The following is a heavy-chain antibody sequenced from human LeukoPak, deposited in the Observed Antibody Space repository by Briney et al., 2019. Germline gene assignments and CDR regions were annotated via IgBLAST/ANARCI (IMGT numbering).Heavy chain of an antibody. J-gene: IGHJ2*01. CDR1: GGSISSSSYY. CDR2: IYYSGST. V-gene: IGHV4-39*01. Sequence: SETLSLTCTVSGGSISSSSYYWGWIRQPPGKGLEWIGSIYYSGSTYYNPSLKSRVTISVDTSKNQFSLKLSSVTAADTAVYYCARGTLATVRRRNYWYFDLWGRGTLVTVSS. D-gene: IGHD4-17*01. CDR3: ARGTLATVRRRNYWYFDL.